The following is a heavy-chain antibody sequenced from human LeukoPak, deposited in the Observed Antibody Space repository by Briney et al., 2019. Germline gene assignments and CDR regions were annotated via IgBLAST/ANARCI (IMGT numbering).Heavy chain of an antibody. CDR3: ATGDSGSFHDF. Sequence: KPSETLSLTCTVSGDSISSGDYYWCWMRQPPGKGLEHIGSISYLANTNHNPSLKSRVTMSVDTSKNQFSLQLTSVTAADTAVYYCATGDSGSFHDFWGQGTLVTVSS. D-gene: IGHD3-10*01. V-gene: IGHV4-61*08. J-gene: IGHJ4*02. CDR1: GDSISSGDYY. CDR2: ISYLANT.